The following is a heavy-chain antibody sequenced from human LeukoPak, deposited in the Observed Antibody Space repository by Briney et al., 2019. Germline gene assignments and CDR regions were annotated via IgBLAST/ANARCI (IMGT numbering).Heavy chain of an antibody. V-gene: IGHV4-61*01. D-gene: IGHD6-6*01. Sequence: SETLSLTCTVSGGSVSTSSACGTWIRQPPGKGLEWIGYIYHSGSTNYNPSLKSRVTISLDTSRNQFSLRLSSVTAADTAVYFCAREYSTSSGDDYFDYWGQGTLVTVSS. CDR1: GGSVSTSSAC. J-gene: IGHJ4*02. CDR2: IYHSGST. CDR3: AREYSTSSGDDYFDY.